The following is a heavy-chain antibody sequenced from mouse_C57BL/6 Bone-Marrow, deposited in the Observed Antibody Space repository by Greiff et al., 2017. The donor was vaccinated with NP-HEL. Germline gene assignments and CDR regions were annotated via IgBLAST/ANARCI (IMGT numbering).Heavy chain of an antibody. Sequence: QVHVKQSGAELVRPGASVTLSCKASGYTFTDYEMHWVKQTPVHGLEWIGAIDPETGGTAYNQKFKGKAILTADKSSSTAYMELRSLTSEDSAVYYCTRRITTVVACDYWGKGTTLTVSS. CDR3: TRRITTVVACDY. CDR1: GYTFTDYE. J-gene: IGHJ2*01. V-gene: IGHV1-15*01. D-gene: IGHD1-1*01. CDR2: IDPETGGT.